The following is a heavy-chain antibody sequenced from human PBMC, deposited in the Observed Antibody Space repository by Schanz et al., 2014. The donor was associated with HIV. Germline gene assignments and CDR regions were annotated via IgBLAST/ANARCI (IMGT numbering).Heavy chain of an antibody. CDR2: IHWNSVSI. CDR1: GFFLDDYA. Sequence: EVQLVESGGGLVQPGRSLRLSCATSGFFLDDYAMHWVRQAPGKGLEWVSGIHWNSVSIGYADSVKGRFTISRDNAKDSLYLQMNSLRAEDTAVYYCTKEVPPDVWGQGTTVTVSS. J-gene: IGHJ6*02. CDR3: TKEVPPDV. V-gene: IGHV3-9*01. D-gene: IGHD1-1*01.